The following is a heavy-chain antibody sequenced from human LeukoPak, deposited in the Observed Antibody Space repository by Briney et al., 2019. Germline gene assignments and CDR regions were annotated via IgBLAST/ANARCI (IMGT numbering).Heavy chain of an antibody. D-gene: IGHD3-10*01. CDR2: IRYDGSNK. J-gene: IGHJ4*02. CDR3: ARDTGTYGQFDY. Sequence: GGSLRLSCAASGFTFSSYGMHWVRQAPGKGLEWVAFIRYDGSNKYYADSVKGRFTISRDNSKNTLYLQMNSLRAEDTAVYYCARDTGTYGQFDYWGQGTLVTVSS. V-gene: IGHV3-30*02. CDR1: GFTFSSYG.